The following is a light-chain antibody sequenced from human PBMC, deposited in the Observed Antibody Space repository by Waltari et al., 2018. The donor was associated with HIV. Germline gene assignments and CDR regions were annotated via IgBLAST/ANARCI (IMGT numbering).Light chain of an antibody. CDR3: VLYLSSGNSV. CDR2: NTN. CDR1: SGSFSTNYY. V-gene: IGLV8-61*01. Sequence: QTVVTQEPSFSVSPGGTVTLTCALSSGSFSTNYYPRWYPQTPAQAPRTLIYNTNTPSSGVPDRFSGSILGNKAALTITGAQADDESDYYCVLYLSSGNSVFGTGTKVTVL. J-gene: IGLJ1*01.